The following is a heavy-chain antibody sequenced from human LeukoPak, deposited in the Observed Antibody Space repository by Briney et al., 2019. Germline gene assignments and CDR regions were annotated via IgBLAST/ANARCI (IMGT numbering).Heavy chain of an antibody. D-gene: IGHD3-3*01. CDR2: IYYSGSA. V-gene: IGHV4-39*01. CDR1: GGSISSSSYY. Sequence: SETLSLTCTVSGGSISSSSYYWGWIRQPPGKGLEWIGSIYYSGSAYYNPSLKSRVTISVDTSKNRFSLKLSSVTAADTAVYYCARGRVSLEWLLHYYGMDVWGQGTTVTVSS. J-gene: IGHJ6*02. CDR3: ARGRVSLEWLLHYYGMDV.